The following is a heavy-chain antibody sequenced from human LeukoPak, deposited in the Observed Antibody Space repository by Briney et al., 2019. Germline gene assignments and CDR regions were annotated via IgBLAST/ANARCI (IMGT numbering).Heavy chain of an antibody. D-gene: IGHD3-10*01. J-gene: IGHJ4*02. CDR2: IYYSGST. CDR1: GGSISSSSYY. Sequence: SETLSLTCAVSGGSISSSSYYWGWIRQTPGKGLEWIGSIYYSGSTYYNPSLKSRVAISVDTSKNQFSLKLSPVTAADTAVYYCARLPTDYYGSGSPDGWGQGTLVTVSS. V-gene: IGHV4-39*01. CDR3: ARLPTDYYGSGSPDG.